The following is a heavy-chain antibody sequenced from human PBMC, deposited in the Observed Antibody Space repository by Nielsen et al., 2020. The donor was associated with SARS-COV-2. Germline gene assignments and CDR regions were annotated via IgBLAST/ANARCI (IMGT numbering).Heavy chain of an antibody. Sequence: SVKVSCKASGFTFTSSAVQWVRQARGQRLEWIGWIVVGSGNTNYAQKFQERVTITRDMSTSTAYMELSSLRAEDTAVYYCARVITDGNYYYYYGMDVWGQGTTVTVSS. J-gene: IGHJ6*02. D-gene: IGHD3-10*01. CDR3: ARVITDGNYYYYYGMDV. CDR2: IVVGSGNT. V-gene: IGHV1-58*01. CDR1: GFTFTSSA.